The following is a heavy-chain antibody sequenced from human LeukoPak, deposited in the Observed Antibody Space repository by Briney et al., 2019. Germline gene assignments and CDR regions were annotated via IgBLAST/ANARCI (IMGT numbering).Heavy chain of an antibody. V-gene: IGHV1-2*02. J-gene: IGHJ5*02. CDR3: VRDRPHNCFDP. CDR2: IKPNNGDT. CDR1: GYTFTGYY. Sequence: GASVKVSCKASGYTFTGYYIHWVRQAPGQGLEWMGLIKPNNGDTKYAQKFQGRVTMTRDTFITTAYMELSSLRSDDTALYYCVRDRPHNCFDPWGQGTLVTVSS. D-gene: IGHD2-21*01.